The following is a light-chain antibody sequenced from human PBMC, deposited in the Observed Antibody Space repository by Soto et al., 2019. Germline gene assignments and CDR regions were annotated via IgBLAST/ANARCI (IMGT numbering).Light chain of an antibody. CDR3: QQSYDTPPT. CDR1: QSVSNTY. CDR2: GAS. V-gene: IGKV3-20*01. Sequence: EIVLTQSPGTLSLSPGESATLSCRASQSVSNTYLAWYQQQPGQAPRLLIYGASSRATGIPDRFSGSGSGTDFTLTISRLEPEDFAMYYCQQSYDTPPTCGQGTKVE. J-gene: IGKJ2*01.